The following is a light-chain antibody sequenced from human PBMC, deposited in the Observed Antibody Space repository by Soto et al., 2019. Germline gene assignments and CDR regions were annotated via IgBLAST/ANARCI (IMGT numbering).Light chain of an antibody. CDR3: SSYTSNSTRVL. CDR1: SSDVGGYNF. J-gene: IGLJ2*01. Sequence: QSALTQPASVSASPGQSITISCTGTSSDVGGYNFVSWYQQHPGKAPKLMIYEVNYRPSGVSNRFSGSKSGNTASLTISGLQAEDEADYYCSSYTSNSTRVLFGGGTKSPS. CDR2: EVN. V-gene: IGLV2-14*01.